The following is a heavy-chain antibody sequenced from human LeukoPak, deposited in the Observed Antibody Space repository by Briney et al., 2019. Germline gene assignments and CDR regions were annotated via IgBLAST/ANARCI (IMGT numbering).Heavy chain of an antibody. D-gene: IGHD3-22*01. J-gene: IGHJ4*02. Sequence: PGGSLRLSCAASGFTFSSYSMNWVRQAPGKGLEWVSSISSSSSYIYYADSVKGRFTISRDNAKNSLYLQMNSLRAEDTAVYYCARGRSGMIVVVHFDYWGQGALVTVSS. CDR1: GFTFSSYS. V-gene: IGHV3-21*01. CDR3: ARGRSGMIVVVHFDY. CDR2: ISSSSSYI.